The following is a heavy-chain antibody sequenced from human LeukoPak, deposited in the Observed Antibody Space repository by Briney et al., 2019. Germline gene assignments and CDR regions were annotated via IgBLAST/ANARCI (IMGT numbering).Heavy chain of an antibody. D-gene: IGHD1-20*01. V-gene: IGHV1-46*01. CDR1: GYTFTSYY. J-gene: IGHJ5*02. CDR2: INPSGGST. Sequence: GASVKVSCKASGYTFTSYYMHWVRQAPGQGLEWMGIINPSGGSTSYAQKFQSRVTMTRDTSTSTVYMELSSLRSEDTAVYYCARDRIIGGSSGRWFDPWGQGTLVTVSS. CDR3: ARDRIIGGSSGRWFDP.